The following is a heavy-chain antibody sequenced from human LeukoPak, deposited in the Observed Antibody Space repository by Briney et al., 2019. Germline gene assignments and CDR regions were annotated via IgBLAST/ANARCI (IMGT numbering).Heavy chain of an antibody. Sequence: AGGSRRLSCAASGFTFSSYAMSWVRQAPGMGLEWVSGISGSGGSTYYADSVKGRFTISRDNSKNTLYLQMNSLRAEDTAVYYCAKAERYCSGGSCYPSFDSWGQGTLVTVSS. CDR2: ISGSGGST. CDR1: GFTFSSYA. J-gene: IGHJ4*02. D-gene: IGHD2-15*01. V-gene: IGHV3-23*01. CDR3: AKAERYCSGGSCYPSFDS.